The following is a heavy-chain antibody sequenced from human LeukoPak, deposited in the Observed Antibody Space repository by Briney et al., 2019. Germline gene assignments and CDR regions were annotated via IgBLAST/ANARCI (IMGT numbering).Heavy chain of an antibody. D-gene: IGHD1-1*01. J-gene: IGHJ4*02. V-gene: IGHV6-1*01. Sequence: SQTLSLTCAISGDRVSSNSAAWNWIRQSPSRGLEWLGRTYYRSKWYNDYAVAVKSRITINPDTSKNQFSLQLNSVTPEDTAVYYCARGHNWDESGFDYWGQGTLVTVSS. CDR1: GDRVSSNSAA. CDR2: TYYRSKWYN. CDR3: ARGHNWDESGFDY.